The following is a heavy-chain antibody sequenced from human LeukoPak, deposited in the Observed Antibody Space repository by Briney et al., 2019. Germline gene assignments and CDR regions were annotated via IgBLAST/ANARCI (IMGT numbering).Heavy chain of an antibody. CDR3: ARDQPRRGPGDHDY. J-gene: IGHJ4*02. Sequence: PLASVKVSCKASGYTFTTYGISWVRQAPGQGLEWMGWISTYDGNTNYAQKLRGRVTMIRDISTSTAYLELRSLRSDDTAVYYCARDQPRRGPGDHDYWGQRTLVTVSS. CDR1: GYTFTTYG. CDR2: ISTYDGNT. V-gene: IGHV1-18*01. D-gene: IGHD1-1*01.